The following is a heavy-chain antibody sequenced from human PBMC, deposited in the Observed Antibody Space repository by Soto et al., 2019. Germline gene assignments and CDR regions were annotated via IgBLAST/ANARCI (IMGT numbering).Heavy chain of an antibody. V-gene: IGHV4-34*01. CDR2: INQSGST. CDR3: ARGYSYDSGSSFPY. Sequence: PSETLSLTCAVYSGAFSTYYWNWIRQPPGKGLEWIGEINQSGSTNYNPSLTSRVTISVDTSKNQFSLKLNSVTAADTAVYYCARGYSYDSGSSFPYWGQGTLVTVSS. D-gene: IGHD3-10*01. J-gene: IGHJ4*02. CDR1: SGAFSTYY.